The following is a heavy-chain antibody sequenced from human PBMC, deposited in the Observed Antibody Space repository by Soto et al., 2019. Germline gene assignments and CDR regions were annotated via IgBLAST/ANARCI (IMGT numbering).Heavy chain of an antibody. D-gene: IGHD3-3*01. CDR1: GGSFSGYY. CDR3: ARGGNYDFWSGYHTGGFDP. V-gene: IGHV4-34*01. CDR2: INHSGST. J-gene: IGHJ5*02. Sequence: SESLSLTCAVYGGSFSGYYWSWIRQPPGKGLEWIGEINHSGSTNYNPSLKSRVTISVDTSKNQFSLKLSSVTAADTAVYYCARGGNYDFWSGYHTGGFDPWGQGTLVTVSS.